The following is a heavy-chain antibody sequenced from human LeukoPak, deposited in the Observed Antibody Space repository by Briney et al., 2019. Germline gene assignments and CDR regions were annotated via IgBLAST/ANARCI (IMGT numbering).Heavy chain of an antibody. CDR1: GGSISGGSYY. CDR2: IYSSGST. D-gene: IGHD2-15*01. V-gene: IGHV4-61*02. CDR3: AREDIRTRGIGDYMDV. J-gene: IGHJ6*03. Sequence: SQTLSLTCTVSGGSISGGSYYWSWIRQPAGKGLEWIGRIYSSGSTNHNPSLKSRVTISVDRSKNQFSLKLRSVTAADTAVYYCAREDIRTRGIGDYMDVWGKGTTVTVSS.